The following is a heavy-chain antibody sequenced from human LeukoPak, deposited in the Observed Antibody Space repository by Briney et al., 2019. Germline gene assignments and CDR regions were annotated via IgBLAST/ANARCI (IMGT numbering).Heavy chain of an antibody. Sequence: GGSLRLSCAASGLTFTSFWMHWVRQAPGKGLEWVSGISWNSGSIGYADSVKGRFTISRDNAKNSLYLQMNSLRAEDTALYYCAKDTAYTQDAFDIWGQGTMVTVSS. V-gene: IGHV3-9*01. CDR1: GLTFTSFW. CDR2: ISWNSGSI. J-gene: IGHJ3*02. D-gene: IGHD4-4*01. CDR3: AKDTAYTQDAFDI.